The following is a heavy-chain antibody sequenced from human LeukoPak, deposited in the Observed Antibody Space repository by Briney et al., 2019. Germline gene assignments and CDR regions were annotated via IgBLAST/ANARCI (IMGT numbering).Heavy chain of an antibody. CDR3: ARVVAVAGTIPYYMDV. D-gene: IGHD6-19*01. CDR2: INHSGST. V-gene: IGHV4-34*01. CDR1: GGSFSGYY. Sequence: SETLSLTCAVYGGSFSGYYWSWIRQPPGKGLEWIGEINHSGSTNYNPSLKSRVTISVDTSKNQFSLKLSSVTAADTAVYYCARVVAVAGTIPYYMDVWGKGTTVTISS. J-gene: IGHJ6*03.